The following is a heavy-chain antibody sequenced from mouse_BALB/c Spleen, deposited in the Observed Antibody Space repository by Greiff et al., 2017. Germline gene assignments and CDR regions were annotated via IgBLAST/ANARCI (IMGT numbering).Heavy chain of an antibody. J-gene: IGHJ3*01. CDR3: ARSWFAY. V-gene: IGHV3-2*02. CDR1: GYSITSDYA. Sequence: EVKVEESGPGLVKPSQSLSLTCTVTGYSITSDYAWNWIRQFPGNKLEWMGYISYSGSSSYNPSLKSRISITRDTSKNQFFLQLNSVTTEDTATYYCARSWFAYWGQGTLVTVSA. CDR2: ISYSGSS.